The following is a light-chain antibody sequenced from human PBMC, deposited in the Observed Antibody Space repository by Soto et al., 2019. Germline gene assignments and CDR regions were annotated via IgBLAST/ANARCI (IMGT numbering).Light chain of an antibody. V-gene: IGKV3-20*01. CDR3: QQYSNSLLT. CDR2: AAS. J-gene: IGKJ4*01. CDR1: QYVSSSY. Sequence: EIVLTQSPGTLSLSPGERATLSCRASQYVSSSYLAWYQQKRGQAPRLLIYAASSRATGIPDRFGGSGSGTDFTLTIRRLEPEDFAVYFCQQYSNSLLTFGGGTKVEIK.